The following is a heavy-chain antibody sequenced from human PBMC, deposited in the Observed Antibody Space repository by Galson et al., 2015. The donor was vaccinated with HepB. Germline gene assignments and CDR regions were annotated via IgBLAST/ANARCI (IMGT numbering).Heavy chain of an antibody. CDR1: GGSISGNY. Sequence: SETLSLTCSVSGGSISGNYWSWIRQSPGKGLEWIGHIFNSGNTNYKPSLKSRVTMSADTSKNLFSLKLTSVTAADTAVYFCARVTVIWSGELSVPGYFDLWGRGTLVTVSS. V-gene: IGHV4-59*08. D-gene: IGHD3-10*01. CDR2: IFNSGNT. CDR3: ARVTVIWSGELSVPGYFDL. J-gene: IGHJ2*01.